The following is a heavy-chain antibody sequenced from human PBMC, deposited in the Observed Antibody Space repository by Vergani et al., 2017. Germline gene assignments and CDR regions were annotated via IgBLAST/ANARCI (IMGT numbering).Heavy chain of an antibody. V-gene: IGHV1-18*01. CDR3: ARELVDSGYQS. CDR2: ISAYNGGT. CDR1: GYTFTSYG. J-gene: IGHJ4*02. Sequence: QVQLVQSGAEVKKPGASVKVSCKASGYTFTSYGISWVRQAPGQGLEWMGWISAYNGGTNYAQKFQGRVTMTRDTSISTAYMELSRLRSDDTAVYYCARELVDSGYQSWGQGTLVTVSS. D-gene: IGHD3-22*01.